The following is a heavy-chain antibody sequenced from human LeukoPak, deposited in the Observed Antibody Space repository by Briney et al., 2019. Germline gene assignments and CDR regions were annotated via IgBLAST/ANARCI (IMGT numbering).Heavy chain of an antibody. D-gene: IGHD3-22*01. Sequence: ASVKVSCKASGYTFTSYAISWVRQAPGQGLEWMGWISAYNGNTHYAQKVQDRVTMTTDTSTSTVYMELSSLRSEDTAVYYCARDGNDAGVTMIVVAEYYFDYWGQGTLVTVSS. CDR2: ISAYNGNT. V-gene: IGHV1-18*01. CDR3: ARDGNDAGVTMIVVAEYYFDY. CDR1: GYTFTSYA. J-gene: IGHJ4*02.